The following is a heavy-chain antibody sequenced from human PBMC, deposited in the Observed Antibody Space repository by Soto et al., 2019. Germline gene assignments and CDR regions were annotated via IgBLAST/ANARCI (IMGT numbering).Heavy chain of an antibody. Sequence: GGSLRLSCAASGYPFSDYYMSWIRQAPGKGLEWISYIDTSGTKIYYADSVKGRFTITRDNAKNSLYLQMNSLRAEDTAVYYCAKGGTPARFLEDHFDYWGQGTLVTVSS. CDR3: AKGGTPARFLEDHFDY. V-gene: IGHV3-11*01. CDR1: GYPFSDYY. J-gene: IGHJ4*02. CDR2: IDTSGTKI. D-gene: IGHD3-3*01.